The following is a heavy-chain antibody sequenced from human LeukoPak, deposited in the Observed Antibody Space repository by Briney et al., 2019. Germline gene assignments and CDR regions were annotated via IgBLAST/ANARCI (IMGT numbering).Heavy chain of an antibody. CDR2: IYTSGST. J-gene: IGHJ3*02. CDR1: GGSISSYY. Sequence: SETLSLTCTVSGGSISSYYWSWIRQPPGKGLEWIGRIYTSGSTNYNPSLKSRVTISVDTSKNQFSLKLSSVTAADTAVYYCARAPSRGVSNDAFDIWGQGTMVTVSS. CDR3: ARAPSRGVSNDAFDI. V-gene: IGHV4-4*07. D-gene: IGHD3-16*01.